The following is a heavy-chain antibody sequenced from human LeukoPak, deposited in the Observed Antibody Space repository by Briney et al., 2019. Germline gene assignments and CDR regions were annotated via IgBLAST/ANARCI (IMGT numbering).Heavy chain of an antibody. CDR1: GGSISSYY. V-gene: IGHV4-59*08. Sequence: SETLSLTCTVSGGSISSYYWSWIRQPPGKGLEWIGYVSYSGSTNYNPSLKSRVTISVDTSKNQFSLKLSSVTAADTAVYYCARASITFGGVIRSSIWFDPWGQGTLVTVSS. D-gene: IGHD3-16*01. CDR3: ARASITFGGVIRSSIWFDP. J-gene: IGHJ5*02. CDR2: VSYSGST.